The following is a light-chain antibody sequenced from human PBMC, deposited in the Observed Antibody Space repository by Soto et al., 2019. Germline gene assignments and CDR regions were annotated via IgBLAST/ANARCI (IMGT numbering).Light chain of an antibody. V-gene: IGKV1-12*01. CDR1: QDVSSW. CDR2: GDS. J-gene: IGKJ1*01. Sequence: DIQMTQSPSSVSASVGDTVTITCRASQDVSSWLAWYQQKPGKAPTLLLYGDSRLQSGVPSRLSGSGSGTEFTLTINSLQPEDFATYFCQHSHSFPRTFGQETTVDI. CDR3: QHSHSFPRT.